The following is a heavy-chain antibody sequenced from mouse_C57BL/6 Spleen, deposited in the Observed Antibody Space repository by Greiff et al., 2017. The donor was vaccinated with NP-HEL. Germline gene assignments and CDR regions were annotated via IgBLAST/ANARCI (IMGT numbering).Heavy chain of an antibody. CDR1: GFTFSSYG. D-gene: IGHD1-1*01. V-gene: IGHV5-6*01. CDR2: ISSGGSYT. CDR3: ARQVTTVVFDY. Sequence: EVQGVESGGDLVKPGGSLKLSCAASGFTFSSYGMSWVRQTPDKRLEWVATISSGGSYTYYPDSVKGRFTISRDNAKNTLYLQMSSLKSEDTAMYYCARQVTTVVFDYWGKGTTLTVSS. J-gene: IGHJ2*01.